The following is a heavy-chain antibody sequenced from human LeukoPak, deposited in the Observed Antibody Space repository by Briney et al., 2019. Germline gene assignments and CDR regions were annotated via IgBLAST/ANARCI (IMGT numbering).Heavy chain of an antibody. D-gene: IGHD2-15*01. J-gene: IGHJ4*02. CDR2: ISAYNGNT. Sequence: GASVKVSCKASVYTFTSYGISWVRQAPGQGLEWMGWISAYNGNTNYAQKLQGRVTMTTDTSTSTAYMELRSLRSDDTAVYYCLVVVVAATGDYWGQGTLVTVSS. CDR1: VYTFTSYG. V-gene: IGHV1-18*01. CDR3: LVVVVAATGDY.